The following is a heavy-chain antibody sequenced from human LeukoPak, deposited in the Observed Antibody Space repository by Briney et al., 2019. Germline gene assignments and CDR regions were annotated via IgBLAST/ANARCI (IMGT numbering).Heavy chain of an antibody. D-gene: IGHD6-19*01. CDR2: INPSGGST. Sequence: GASVKVSCKASGYTFTSYYMHWVRQAPGQGLEWMGIINPSGGSTTYTQEFQGRVTMTRDTSTSTVYMELSSLRSEDTAVYYCARGGSLAAAPHRYYFDYWGQGTLVTVSS. V-gene: IGHV1-46*01. J-gene: IGHJ4*02. CDR3: ARGGSLAAAPHRYYFDY. CDR1: GYTFTSYY.